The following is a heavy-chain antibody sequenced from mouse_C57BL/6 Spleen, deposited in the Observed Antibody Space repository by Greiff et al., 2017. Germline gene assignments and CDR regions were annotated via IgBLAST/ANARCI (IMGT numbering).Heavy chain of an antibody. J-gene: IGHJ4*01. CDR1: GFSLTSYG. CDR3: AKNMVTTDYAMDY. CDR2: IWSGGST. D-gene: IGHD2-2*01. V-gene: IGHV2-5*01. Sequence: QVQLQQSGPGLVQPSQCLSITCTVSGFSLTSYGVHWVRQSPGKGLEWLGVIWSGGSTDYNAAFMSRLSITKDNSKSQVFFKMNSLQADDAAIYYCAKNMVTTDYAMDYWGQGTSVTVSS.